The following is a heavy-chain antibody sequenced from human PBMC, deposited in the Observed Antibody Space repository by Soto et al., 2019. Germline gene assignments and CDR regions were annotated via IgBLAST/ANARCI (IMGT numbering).Heavy chain of an antibody. CDR1: GDSMSSYC. CDR2: VYYSGST. V-gene: IGHV4-59*01. J-gene: IGHJ4*02. D-gene: IGHD3-9*01. CDR3: AKAFHYNVLTNYYIGPHY. Sequence: SETLSLTCTVSGDSMSSYCWTWIRQPPGKGLEWIGYVYYSGSTIYNPSLKSRVTISIDTSKNQLSLKLSSVTAADTATYYCAKAFHYNVLTNYYIGPHYWGQGALVTVSS.